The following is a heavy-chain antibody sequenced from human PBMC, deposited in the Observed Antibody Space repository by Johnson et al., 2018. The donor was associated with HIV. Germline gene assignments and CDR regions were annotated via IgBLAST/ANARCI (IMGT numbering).Heavy chain of an antibody. CDR2: ISYDGRTK. Sequence: QVQLVESGGGVVQPGRSLRLSCAASGFTFSSYAMHWVRQAPGKGLEWVAVISYDGRTKYYADSVQRRFTISRDNSENTLYLQMNSLRAEDTAVYYCASFGELGPDAFDIWGQGTMVTVSS. CDR1: GFTFSSYA. CDR3: ASFGELGPDAFDI. V-gene: IGHV3-30-3*01. D-gene: IGHD3-10*01. J-gene: IGHJ3*02.